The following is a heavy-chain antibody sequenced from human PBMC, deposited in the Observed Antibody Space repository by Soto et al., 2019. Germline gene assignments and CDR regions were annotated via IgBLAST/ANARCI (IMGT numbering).Heavy chain of an antibody. V-gene: IGHV3-11*01. CDR2: ISSSGSTI. J-gene: IGHJ3*02. D-gene: IGHD1-26*01. CDR1: GFTFSDYY. Sequence: GGSLRLSCAASGFTFSDYYMSWIRQAPGKGLEWVSYISSSGSTIYYADSVKGRFTISRDNAKNSLYLQMNMLRAEDTAVYYGARDLGVRATTGDPFDIWGPGNMVTLSS. CDR3: ARDLGVRATTGDPFDI.